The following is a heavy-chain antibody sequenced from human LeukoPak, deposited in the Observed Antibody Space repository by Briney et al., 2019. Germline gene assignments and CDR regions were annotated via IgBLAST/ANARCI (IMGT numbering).Heavy chain of an antibody. V-gene: IGHV3-64D*06. D-gene: IGHD2-15*01. J-gene: IGHJ6*04. Sequence: QPGGPLRLSCSASGSTFSSYAMHWVRQAPGKGLEYVSAISSNGGSTYYADSVKGRFTISRDNSKNTLYLQMSSLRAEDTAVYYCARALGGDYGMDVWGKGTTVTVSS. CDR1: GSTFSSYA. CDR2: ISSNGGST. CDR3: ARALGGDYGMDV.